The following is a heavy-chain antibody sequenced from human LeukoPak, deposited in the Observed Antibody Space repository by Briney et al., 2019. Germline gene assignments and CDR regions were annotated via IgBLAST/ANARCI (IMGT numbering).Heavy chain of an antibody. CDR1: GYSISSGYY. D-gene: IGHD3-22*01. CDR3: AKDVDSSGFDP. J-gene: IGHJ5*02. Sequence: PSETLSLTCAVSGYSISSGYYWGWIRQPPGEGLEWIGSIYHSGSTYYNPSLKSRVTISVDTSKNQFSLKLSSVTAADTAVYYCAKDVDSSGFDPWGQGTLVTVSS. CDR2: IYHSGST. V-gene: IGHV4-38-2*02.